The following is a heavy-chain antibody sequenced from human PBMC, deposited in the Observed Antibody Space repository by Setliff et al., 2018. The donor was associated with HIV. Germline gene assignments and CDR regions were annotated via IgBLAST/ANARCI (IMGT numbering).Heavy chain of an antibody. D-gene: IGHD2-8*02. CDR3: ARVSKTYWYSIPRDYYHHMDV. J-gene: IGHJ6*03. Sequence: GGSVQVSCKASGYTFTSDYIHWVRQAPGQGLEWMGIINPAGNPTSYAQKFQDRITITRDTSASTAYMELSSLTSEDTAVYYCARVSKTYWYSIPRDYYHHMDVWGKGTTVTVSS. V-gene: IGHV1-46*01. CDR2: INPAGNPT. CDR1: GYTFTSDY.